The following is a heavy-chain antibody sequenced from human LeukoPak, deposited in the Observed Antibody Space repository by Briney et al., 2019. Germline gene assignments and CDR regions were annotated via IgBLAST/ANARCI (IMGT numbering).Heavy chain of an antibody. CDR2: IYPGDSDT. V-gene: IGHV5-51*01. D-gene: IGHD6-19*01. CDR1: GYSFTSYW. Sequence: GESLKISCKGSGYSFTSYWIGWVRQMPGKGLEWMGIIYPGDSDTRYSPSFQGRVTISADKSISTAYLQWSSLKASDTAMYYCGKAITMAGDDAFDIWGQGTMVTVSS. J-gene: IGHJ3*02. CDR3: GKAITMAGDDAFDI.